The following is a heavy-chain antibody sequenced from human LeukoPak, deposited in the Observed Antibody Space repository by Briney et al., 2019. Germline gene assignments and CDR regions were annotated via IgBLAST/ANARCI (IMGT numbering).Heavy chain of an antibody. J-gene: IGHJ6*03. CDR3: AAHRSGYSPFYYYMDV. V-gene: IGHV1-46*03. CDR2: INPSGGST. D-gene: IGHD3-22*01. CDR1: GYTFTSYY. Sequence: GASVKVSCKASGYTFTSYYMHWVRQAPGQGLEWMGIINPSGGSTSYAQKFQGRVTMTRDTSTSTVYMELSSLRSEDTAVYYCAAHRSGYSPFYYYMDVCGKGTTVTVSS.